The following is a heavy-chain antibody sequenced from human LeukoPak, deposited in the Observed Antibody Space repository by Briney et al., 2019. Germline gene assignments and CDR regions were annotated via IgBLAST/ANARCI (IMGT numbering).Heavy chain of an antibody. J-gene: IGHJ6*03. V-gene: IGHV3-9*01. CDR2: ISWNSGSI. CDR1: GFTFDDYA. D-gene: IGHD6-13*01. CDR3: AKDLSSSSWYYYYIDV. Sequence: GGSLRLSCAASGFTFDDYAMHWVRQAPGKGLEWVSGISWNSGSIGYAYSVKGRFTISRDNAKNSLYLQMNSLRAEDTALYYCAKDLSSSSWYYYYIDVWGKGTRVTVSS.